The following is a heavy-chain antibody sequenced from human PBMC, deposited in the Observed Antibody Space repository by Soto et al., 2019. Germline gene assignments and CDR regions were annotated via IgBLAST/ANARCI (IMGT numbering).Heavy chain of an antibody. Sequence: AASVKVSCKASGYTFTSYGISWVRQAPGQGLEWMGWISAYNGNTNYAQKLQGRVTMTTDTSTSTAYMELRSLRSDDTAVYYCARDLTSGGSGWSGFDYWGQGTLVTVSS. J-gene: IGHJ4*02. V-gene: IGHV1-18*01. D-gene: IGHD6-19*01. CDR3: ARDLTSGGSGWSGFDY. CDR2: ISAYNGNT. CDR1: GYTFTSYG.